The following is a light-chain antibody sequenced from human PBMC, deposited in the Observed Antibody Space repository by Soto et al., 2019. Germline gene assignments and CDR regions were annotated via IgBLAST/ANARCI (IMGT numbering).Light chain of an antibody. CDR3: QQYNNWPIT. V-gene: IGKV3-15*01. J-gene: IGKJ5*01. CDR1: QSVRSD. Sequence: EIVMAQSPATLSVSPGERATLSCRASQSVRSDLAWYQQRPGQAPRLLIYGASTRATGIPARFSGSGSGTEFTLTINSLQSEDFAVYYCQQYNNWPITFGQGTRLEIK. CDR2: GAS.